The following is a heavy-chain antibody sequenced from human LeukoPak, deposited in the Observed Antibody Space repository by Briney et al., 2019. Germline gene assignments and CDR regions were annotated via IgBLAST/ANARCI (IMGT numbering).Heavy chain of an antibody. J-gene: IGHJ4*02. CDR2: IYYSGST. V-gene: IGHV4-39*02. CDR3: ARERGYSYGYADY. CDR1: GRSISSSDFY. Sequence: SETLSLTCTVSGRSISSSDFYWGWIRQPPGKGLEWIGSIYYSGSTYYNPSLETRVTISVDTSKNQFSLRLSSVTAADTAVYYCARERGYSYGYADYWGQGTLVTVSS. D-gene: IGHD5-18*01.